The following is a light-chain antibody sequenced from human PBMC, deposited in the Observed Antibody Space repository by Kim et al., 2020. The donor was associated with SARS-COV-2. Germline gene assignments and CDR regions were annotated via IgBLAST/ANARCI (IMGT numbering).Light chain of an antibody. Sequence: ALGQTVRITCQGDSLRSYDASWYQQKPGQGPVLVFYGKNNRPSGIPDRFSGSYSGNTASLTITAAQAEDEADYDCNSRESSANHWMFGGGTQLTVL. V-gene: IGLV3-19*01. J-gene: IGLJ3*02. CDR2: GKN. CDR1: SLRSYD. CDR3: NSRESSANHWM.